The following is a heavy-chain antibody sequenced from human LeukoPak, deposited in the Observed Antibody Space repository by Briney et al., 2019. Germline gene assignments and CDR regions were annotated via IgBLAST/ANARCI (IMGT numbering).Heavy chain of an antibody. J-gene: IGHJ4*02. CDR1: GFTFSSYS. CDR2: ISSSSSYI. Sequence: GGSLRLSCAASGFTFSSYSMNWVRQAPGKGLEWVSSISSSSSYIYYADSVEGRFTISRDNAKNSLYLQMNSLRAEDTAVYYCAREWSRFTPPDYWGQGTLVTVSS. V-gene: IGHV3-21*01. D-gene: IGHD2-8*01. CDR3: AREWSRFTPPDY.